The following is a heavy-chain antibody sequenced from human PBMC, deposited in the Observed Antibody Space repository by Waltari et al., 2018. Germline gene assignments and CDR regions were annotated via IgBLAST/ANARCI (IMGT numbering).Heavy chain of an antibody. CDR1: GGTFSSYA. CDR3: ASYYGSGGPFDY. CDR2: IIPILGIA. D-gene: IGHD3-10*01. V-gene: IGHV1-69*04. J-gene: IGHJ4*02. Sequence: QVQLVQSGAEVKKPGSSVKVSCKASGGTFSSYAISWVRQAPGQGLEWMGGIIPILGIANYAQQFQGRVTITADESTSTAYMELSSLRSEDTAVYYCASYYGSGGPFDYWGQGTLVTVSS.